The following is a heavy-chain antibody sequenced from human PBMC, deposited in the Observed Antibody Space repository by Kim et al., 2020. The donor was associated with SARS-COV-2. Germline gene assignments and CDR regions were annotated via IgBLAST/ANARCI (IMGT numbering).Heavy chain of an antibody. CDR2: ISAYNGNT. CDR1: GYTFTSYG. Sequence: ASVKVSCKASGYTFTSYGISWVRQAPGQGLEWMGWISAYNGNTNYAQKLQGRVTMTTDTSTSTAYMELRSLRSDDTAVYYCARVPLIVGAKGYYYYGMDVWGQGTTVTVSS. J-gene: IGHJ6*02. D-gene: IGHD1-26*01. CDR3: ARVPLIVGAKGYYYYGMDV. V-gene: IGHV1-18*01.